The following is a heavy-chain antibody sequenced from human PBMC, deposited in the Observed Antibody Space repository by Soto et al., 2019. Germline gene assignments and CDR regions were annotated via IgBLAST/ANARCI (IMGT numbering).Heavy chain of an antibody. J-gene: IGHJ5*02. CDR1: GGSISSGGYS. Sequence: SETLSLTCAVSGGSISSGGYSWSWIRQPPGKGLEWIGYIYHSGSTYYNPSLKSRVTISVDRSKNQFSLKLSSVTAADTAVYYCARGGRYYGSWRKYWFDPWGQGTLVTVS. V-gene: IGHV4-30-2*01. CDR2: IYHSGST. CDR3: ARGGRYYGSWRKYWFDP. D-gene: IGHD3-10*01.